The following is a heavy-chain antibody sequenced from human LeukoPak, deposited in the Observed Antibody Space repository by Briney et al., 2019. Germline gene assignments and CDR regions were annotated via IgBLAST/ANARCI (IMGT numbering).Heavy chain of an antibody. CDR3: AVYCSGGTCYPEGSDFDY. D-gene: IGHD2-15*01. CDR1: GFTFSSYS. V-gene: IGHV3-21*01. Sequence: GGSLRLSCAASGFTFSSYSMNWVRQAPGKGLEWVSSISSSSSYIYYADSVKGRFTISRDNAKNSLYLQMNSLRAEDTAVYYCAVYCSGGTCYPEGSDFDYWGQGTLVTVSS. J-gene: IGHJ4*02. CDR2: ISSSSSYI.